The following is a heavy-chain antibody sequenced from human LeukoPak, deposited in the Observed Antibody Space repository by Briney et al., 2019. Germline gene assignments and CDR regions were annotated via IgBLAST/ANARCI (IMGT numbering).Heavy chain of an antibody. J-gene: IGHJ4*02. CDR1: GFTFSSYS. CDR3: ARGWQLLYDH. Sequence: GGSLRLSCAASGFTFSSYSMNWVRQAPGKGLEWVSYISSSSSTIYYADSVKGRFTISRDNAKNSLYLQMNSLRAEDTAVYYCARGWQLLYDHWGQGTLVTVSS. D-gene: IGHD2-2*02. V-gene: IGHV3-48*01. CDR2: ISSSSSTI.